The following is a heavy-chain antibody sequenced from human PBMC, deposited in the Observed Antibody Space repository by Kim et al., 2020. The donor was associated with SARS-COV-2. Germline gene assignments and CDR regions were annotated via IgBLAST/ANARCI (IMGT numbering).Heavy chain of an antibody. D-gene: IGHD2-21*01. Sequence: SLILSFSSSRFTVSINYMRWVRQAPGKGLEWVSVIYSGGSTYYADSVKGRFTISRDNSKNTLYLQMNSLRAEDTAVYYCAVWSRSFDYWGQGTLVTVSS. CDR1: RFTVSINY. V-gene: IGHV3-53*01. CDR2: IYSGGST. CDR3: AVWSRSFDY. J-gene: IGHJ4*02.